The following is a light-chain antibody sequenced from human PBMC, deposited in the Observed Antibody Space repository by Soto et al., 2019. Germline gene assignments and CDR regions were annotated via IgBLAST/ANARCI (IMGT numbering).Light chain of an antibody. CDR1: QSIHSW. CDR3: QQYNAHPYS. CDR2: KAS. V-gene: IGKV1-5*03. J-gene: IGKJ2*03. Sequence: DFQMTQSPSTLSASVGDRVTITCRASQSIHSWLAWYQQKPGRTHKLLIYKASTLAAGVPSRFSGSGSGTDFTLSITSVQPDDFATYHCQQYNAHPYSFGQGTKLEI.